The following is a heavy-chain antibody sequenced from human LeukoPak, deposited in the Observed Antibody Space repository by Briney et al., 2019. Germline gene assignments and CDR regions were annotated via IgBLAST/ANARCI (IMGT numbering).Heavy chain of an antibody. CDR1: GFTFSSYW. V-gene: IGHV3-7*01. CDR2: IKQDGSEK. J-gene: IGHJ4*02. Sequence: GGSLRLSCAASGFTFSSYWMSWVRQAPGKGLEWVANIKQDGSEKYYADSVKGRFTISRDNAKNSLYLQMNSLRAEDTAVYYCASGGGFWSGKYYFDYWGQGTLVTVPS. D-gene: IGHD3-3*01. CDR3: ASGGGFWSGKYYFDY.